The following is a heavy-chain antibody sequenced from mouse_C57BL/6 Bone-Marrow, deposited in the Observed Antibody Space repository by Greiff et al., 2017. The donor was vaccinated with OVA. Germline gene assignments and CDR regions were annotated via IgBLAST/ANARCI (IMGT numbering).Heavy chain of an antibody. V-gene: IGHV2-6*01. CDR3: ARAELGPFAY. J-gene: IGHJ3*01. CDR1: GFSLTSYG. CDR2: IWGVGST. Sequence: VMLVESGPGLVAPSQSLSITCTVSGFSLTSYGVDWVRQSPGKGLEWLGVIWGVGSTNYNSALKSRLSISKDNSKSQVFLKMNSLQTDDTAMYDCARAELGPFAYWGQGTLVTVSA. D-gene: IGHD4-1*01.